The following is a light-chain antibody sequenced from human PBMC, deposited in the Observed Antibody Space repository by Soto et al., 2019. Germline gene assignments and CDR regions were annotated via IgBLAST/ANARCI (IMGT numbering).Light chain of an antibody. CDR1: QSVSSSY. Sequence: EIVMTQSPATLSVSRGERATLSCRASQSVSSSYLAWYQQKPGQAPRLLIYGASSRATGIPDRFSGSGSGTDFTLTISRLEPEDFAVYYCQQYGSSPRTFGPGTKVDIK. CDR2: GAS. J-gene: IGKJ3*01. V-gene: IGKV3-20*01. CDR3: QQYGSSPRT.